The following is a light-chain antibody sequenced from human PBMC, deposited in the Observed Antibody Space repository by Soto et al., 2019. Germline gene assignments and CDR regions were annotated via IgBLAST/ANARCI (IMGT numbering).Light chain of an antibody. CDR3: AAWDDSLSGWV. CDR2: SNA. CDR1: SSNIGTNF. J-gene: IGLJ3*02. Sequence: SVLTQPPSASGTPGQRVTISCSGSSSNIGTNFVYWYQQLPGTAPKLLIFSNAQRPSGVPDRFSGSRSGTSASLAISGLRSEDEADYYCAAWDDSLSGWVFGGGTKLTVL. V-gene: IGLV1-47*02.